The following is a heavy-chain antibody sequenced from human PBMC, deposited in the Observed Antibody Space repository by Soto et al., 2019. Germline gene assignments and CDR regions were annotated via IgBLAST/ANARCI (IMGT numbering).Heavy chain of an antibody. CDR1: GGTFSSYA. CDR2: IIPIFDTA. D-gene: IGHD1-26*01. J-gene: IGHJ6*02. CDR3: ASRIVGATLDYYYGMDV. Sequence: QVQLVQSGAEVKKPGSSVKVSCKASGGTFSSYAISWVRQAPGHGLEWMGGIIPIFDTANYAQKFQGRVTITADESTSTAYMELSSLRSEDTAVYYCASRIVGATLDYYYGMDVWGQGTTVTVSS. V-gene: IGHV1-69*12.